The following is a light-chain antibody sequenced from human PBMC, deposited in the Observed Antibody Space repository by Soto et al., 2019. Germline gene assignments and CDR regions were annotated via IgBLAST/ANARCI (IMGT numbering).Light chain of an antibody. Sequence: EIVMTQSPAILSVSLGERATLSCRASQSVSSNLVWYQQKPGQAPRLLTYGASTRATGIPARFSGSGSGTEFTLTISSLQSEDFAVYYCQQFNNWPRTFGQGTKVDIK. V-gene: IGKV3-15*01. CDR2: GAS. CDR1: QSVSSN. J-gene: IGKJ1*01. CDR3: QQFNNWPRT.